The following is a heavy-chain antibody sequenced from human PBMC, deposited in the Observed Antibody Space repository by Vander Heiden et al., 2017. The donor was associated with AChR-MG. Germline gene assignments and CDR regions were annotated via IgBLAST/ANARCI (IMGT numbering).Heavy chain of an antibody. CDR2: IYSGGGT. CDR3: TTNDAFDI. Sequence: EVQLVESGGGSIQPGGSLRLPCAASEFAGSNNYTSWVRQAPGKGLEWVSVIYSGGGTHYADSVKGRFTISRDNSKNTVYLQMNSLRAEDTAIYYCTTNDAFDIWGQGTLVTVSS. V-gene: IGHV3-53*01. CDR1: EFAGSNNY. J-gene: IGHJ3*02.